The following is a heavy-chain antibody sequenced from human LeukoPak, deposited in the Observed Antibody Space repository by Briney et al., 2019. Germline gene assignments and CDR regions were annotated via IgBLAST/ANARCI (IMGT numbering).Heavy chain of an antibody. J-gene: IGHJ3*02. V-gene: IGHV4-34*01. Sequence: SETLSLTCAVYGGSFSGYYWSWIRQPPGKGLEWIGEINHSGSTNYNPSLKSRVTISVDTSKNQFSLKLTSATAADTAVFYCARGRFGNPLQLEPRRPFDMWGQGTMVAISS. D-gene: IGHD1-1*01. CDR2: INHSGST. CDR1: GGSFSGYY. CDR3: ARGRFGNPLQLEPRRPFDM.